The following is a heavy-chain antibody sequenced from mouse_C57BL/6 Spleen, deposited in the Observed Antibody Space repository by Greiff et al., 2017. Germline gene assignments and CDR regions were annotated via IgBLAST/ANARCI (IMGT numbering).Heavy chain of an antibody. J-gene: IGHJ4*01. CDR2: IYPGDGDT. D-gene: IGHD2-2*01. V-gene: IGHV1-82*01. CDR3: ARDYGYDLYAMDY. Sequence: QVQLKESGPELVKPGASVKISCKASGYAFSSSWMNWVKQRPGKGLEWIGRIYPGDGDTNYNGKFKGKATLTADKSSSTAYMQLSSLTSEDSAVYFCARDYGYDLYAMDYWGQGTSVTVSS. CDR1: GYAFSSSW.